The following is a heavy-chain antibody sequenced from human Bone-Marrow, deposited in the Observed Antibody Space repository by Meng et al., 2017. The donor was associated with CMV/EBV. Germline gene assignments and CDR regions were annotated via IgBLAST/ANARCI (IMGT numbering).Heavy chain of an antibody. CDR1: GYTFTSYG. V-gene: IGHV1-18*01. Sequence: ASVKVSCKASGYTFTSYGISWVRQAPGQGLEWMGWIRAYNGNTNYAQKLQGRVTMTTDTATSTAYMELRSLRSDATAVYYCARESKGAAPGYYYGMDVWAQGTTVTV. CDR2: IRAYNGNT. D-gene: IGHD6-6*01. CDR3: ARESKGAAPGYYYGMDV. J-gene: IGHJ6*02.